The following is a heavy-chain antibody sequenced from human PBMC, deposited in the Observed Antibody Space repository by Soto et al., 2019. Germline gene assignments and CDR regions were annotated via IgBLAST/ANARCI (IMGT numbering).Heavy chain of an antibody. D-gene: IGHD2-2*01. CDR2: ISSSSSYI. Sequence: GGSLRLSCAASGFTFSSYSMNWVRQAPGKGLEWVSSISSSSSYIYYADSVKGRFTISRDNAKNSLYLQMNSLRAEDTAVYYCARDLRAWDIVVVPAATWGQGTLVTVSS. V-gene: IGHV3-21*01. CDR3: ARDLRAWDIVVVPAAT. CDR1: GFTFSSYS. J-gene: IGHJ5*02.